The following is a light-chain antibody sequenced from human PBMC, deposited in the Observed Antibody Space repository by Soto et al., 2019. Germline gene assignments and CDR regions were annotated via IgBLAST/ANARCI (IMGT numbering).Light chain of an antibody. V-gene: IGLV2-14*01. CDR1: SSDVGGYNY. CDR3: SSYTSSSTYWV. CDR2: DVS. Sequence: QSALTQPASVSGSPGQSITISCTGTSSDVGGYNYVSWYQQHPGTAPKLMILDVSSRPSGVSNRFSGSKSGNTASLTISGLQAEDEAHYFCSSYTSSSTYWVFGGGTKLTVL. J-gene: IGLJ3*02.